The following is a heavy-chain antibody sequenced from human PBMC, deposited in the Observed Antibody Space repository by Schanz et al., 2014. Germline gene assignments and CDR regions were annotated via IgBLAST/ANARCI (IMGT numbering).Heavy chain of an antibody. CDR3: ARENLNWEAFDI. V-gene: IGHV3-23*04. CDR2: ISGSGGST. CDR1: GFTFSSYA. D-gene: IGHD7-27*01. Sequence: EVQLVESGGGLIQPGGSLRLSCVASGFTFSSYAMSWVRQAPGKGLAWVSAISGSGGSTYYADSVKGRFTISRDNAKNSLYLEMTSLRGEDTAVYYCARENLNWEAFDIWGQGTVVTVSS. J-gene: IGHJ3*02.